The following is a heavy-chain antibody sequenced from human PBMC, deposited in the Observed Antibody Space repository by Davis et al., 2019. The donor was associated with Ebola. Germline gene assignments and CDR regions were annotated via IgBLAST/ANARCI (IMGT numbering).Heavy chain of an antibody. CDR2: IIPIFGTA. CDR1: GGTFSSYA. V-gene: IGHV1-69*13. CDR3: ARGASDIVVVPAAIEFDY. Sequence: SVKVSCKASGGTFSSYAISWVRQAPGQGLEWMGGIIPIFGTANYAQKFQGRVTITADESTSTAYMELSSLRSEDTAVYYCARGASDIVVVPAAIEFDYWGQGTLVTVSS. D-gene: IGHD2-2*01. J-gene: IGHJ4*02.